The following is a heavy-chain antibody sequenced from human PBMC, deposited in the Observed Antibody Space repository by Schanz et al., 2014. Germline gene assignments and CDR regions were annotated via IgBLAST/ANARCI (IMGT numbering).Heavy chain of an antibody. CDR2: IIHDGRT. D-gene: IGHD2-2*01. CDR1: GVSISSTNW. J-gene: IGHJ5*02. CDR3: ARVKQGCSDTSCVLDP. V-gene: IGHV4-4*02. Sequence: QVQLQESGPGLVKPSGTLSLTCAVSGVSISSTNWWHWVRQSPGKGLEWLGEIIHDGRTNYNPSRGSRVTIPLDKSXXXXSLGLTSVTAADXXXXXXARVKQGCSDTSCVLDPWGQGTLVTVSS.